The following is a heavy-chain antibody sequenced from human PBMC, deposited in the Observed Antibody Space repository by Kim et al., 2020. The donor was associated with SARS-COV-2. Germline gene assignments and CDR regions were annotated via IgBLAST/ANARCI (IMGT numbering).Heavy chain of an antibody. D-gene: IGHD1-26*01. Sequence: NPSLKSRVTISVDTSKNQFSLKLSSVTAADTAVYYCARVPVLYRRWFDPWGQGTLVTVSS. J-gene: IGHJ5*02. CDR3: ARVPVLYRRWFDP. V-gene: IGHV4-34*01.